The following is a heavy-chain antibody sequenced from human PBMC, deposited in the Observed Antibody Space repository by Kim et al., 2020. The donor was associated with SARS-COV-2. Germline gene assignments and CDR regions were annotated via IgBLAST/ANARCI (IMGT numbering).Heavy chain of an antibody. V-gene: IGHV5-51*01. CDR3: ARHGRYQLLYNWFDP. CDR2: IYPGDSDT. D-gene: IGHD2-2*01. Sequence: GESLKISCKGSGYSFTSYWIGWVRQMPGKGLEWMGIIYPGDSDTRYSPSFQGQVTISADKSISTAYLQWSSLKASDTAMYYCARHGRYQLLYNWFDPWGQGTLVTVSS. CDR1: GYSFTSYW. J-gene: IGHJ5*02.